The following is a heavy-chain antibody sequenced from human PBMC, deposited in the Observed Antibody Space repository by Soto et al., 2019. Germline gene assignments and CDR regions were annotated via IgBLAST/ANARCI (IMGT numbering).Heavy chain of an antibody. D-gene: IGHD6-19*01. V-gene: IGHV5-51*01. Sequence: PGESLKISCQGSGSIFTSYWIGWVRQMPGKGLEWMGLIYPADSDTRYSPSFQGQVTISADKSTSSAYLQWTSLTASDTAMYYCARGAVSTRTFDDCGQGSPVTVSS. CDR1: GSIFTSYW. CDR3: ARGAVSTRTFDD. CDR2: IYPADSDT. J-gene: IGHJ4*02.